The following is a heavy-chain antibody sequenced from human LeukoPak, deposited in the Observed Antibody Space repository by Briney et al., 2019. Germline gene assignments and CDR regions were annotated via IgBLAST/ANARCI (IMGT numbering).Heavy chain of an antibody. V-gene: IGHV4-39*01. CDR3: ARVLGRGGYAYFDY. D-gene: IGHD5-12*01. Sequence: PSETLSLTCTVSGGSISSSSYYWGWIRQPPGKGLEWIGSIYYSGSTYYNPSLKSRVTISVDTSKNQFSLKLSPVTAADTAVYYCARVLGRGGYAYFDYWGQGTLVTVSS. J-gene: IGHJ4*02. CDR2: IYYSGST. CDR1: GGSISSSSYY.